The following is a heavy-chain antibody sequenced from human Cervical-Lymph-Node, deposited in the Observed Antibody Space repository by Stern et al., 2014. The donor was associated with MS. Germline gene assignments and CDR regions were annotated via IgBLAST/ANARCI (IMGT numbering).Heavy chain of an antibody. Sequence: QVQLVESGGGVVQPGRSLRLSCAASGFTFSNYGMHWVRQPPGPGLEWLAVIWDDGNKKYYADSVKGRFTISRDNSKNTLFLQMSSLTAEDTALYYCARGNWNYEGMGYWGQGTLVTVSS. J-gene: IGHJ4*02. D-gene: IGHD1-7*01. V-gene: IGHV3-33*01. CDR3: ARGNWNYEGMGY. CDR1: GFTFSNYG. CDR2: IWDDGNKK.